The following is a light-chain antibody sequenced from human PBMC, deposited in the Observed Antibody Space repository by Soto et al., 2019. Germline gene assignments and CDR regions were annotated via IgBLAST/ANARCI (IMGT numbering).Light chain of an antibody. CDR1: SSDVGYNNY. Sequence: QSALTQPASVSGSPGQSITVSCSGTSSDVGYNNYVSWYQQHPGKAPKLLIYDVNSRPSGVSNRFSGSKSGNTASLTISGLQAEDKADYYCSSYTRSSIFVFGTGTKLTVL. J-gene: IGLJ1*01. V-gene: IGLV2-14*01. CDR2: DVN. CDR3: SSYTRSSIFV.